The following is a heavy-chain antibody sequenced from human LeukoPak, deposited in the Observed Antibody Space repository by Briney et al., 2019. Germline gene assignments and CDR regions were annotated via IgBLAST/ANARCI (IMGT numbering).Heavy chain of an antibody. CDR1: GGSISSYY. CDR3: ARLYCGGDCYEPYWYFDL. V-gene: IGHV4-59*08. J-gene: IGHJ2*01. CDR2: IHYSGST. Sequence: SETLSLTCTVSGGSISSYYWSWIRQPPGKGLGWIGYIHYSGSTNYNPSLKSRVTISVDTSKNQFSLKLSSVTAADTAVYYCARLYCGGDCYEPYWYFDLWGRGTLVTVSS. D-gene: IGHD2-21*02.